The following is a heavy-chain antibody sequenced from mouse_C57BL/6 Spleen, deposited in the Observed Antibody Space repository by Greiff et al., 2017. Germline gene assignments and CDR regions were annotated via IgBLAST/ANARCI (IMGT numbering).Heavy chain of an antibody. V-gene: IGHV3-6*01. J-gene: IGHJ4*01. CDR1: GYSITSGYY. CDR3: ARNGNWNYAMDY. CDR2: ISYDGSN. D-gene: IGHD2-1*01. Sequence: VQLKESGPGLVKPSQSLSLTCSVTGYSITSGYYWNWIRQFPGNKLEWMGYISYDGSNNYNPSLKNRISITRDTSKNQFFLKLNSVTTEDTATYYCARNGNWNYAMDYWGQGTSVTVSS.